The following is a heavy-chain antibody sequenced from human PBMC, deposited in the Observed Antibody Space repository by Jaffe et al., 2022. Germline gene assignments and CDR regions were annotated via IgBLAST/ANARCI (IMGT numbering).Heavy chain of an antibody. Sequence: QVQLVESGGGVVQPGGSLRLSCAASGFTFSSYGMHWVRQAPGKGLEWVAFIRYDGSNKYYADSVKGRFTISRDNSKNTLYLQMNSLRAEDTAVYYCAKRQYQLLFDSYYYYYMDVWGKGTTVTVSS. V-gene: IGHV3-30*02. D-gene: IGHD2-2*01. CDR1: GFTFSSYG. CDR3: AKRQYQLLFDSYYYYYMDV. CDR2: IRYDGSNK. J-gene: IGHJ6*03.